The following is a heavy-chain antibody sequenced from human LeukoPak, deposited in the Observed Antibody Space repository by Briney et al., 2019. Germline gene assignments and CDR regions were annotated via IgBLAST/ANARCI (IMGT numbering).Heavy chain of an antibody. CDR1: GFTVSDNY. D-gene: IGHD2-15*01. Sequence: GGSLRLSCAASGFTVSDNYMSWVRQAPGKGLEWVSVIYSGGRTDYADSVKGRFTISRDNSKNTLYLQMSSLRAEDTAVYYCARGLVVVIATLDFWGRGTLVTVSS. J-gene: IGHJ4*02. V-gene: IGHV3-66*01. CDR3: ARGLVVVIATLDF. CDR2: IYSGGRT.